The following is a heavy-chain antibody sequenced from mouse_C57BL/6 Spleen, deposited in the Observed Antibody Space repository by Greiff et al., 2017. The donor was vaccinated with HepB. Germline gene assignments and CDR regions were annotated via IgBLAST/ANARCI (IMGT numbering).Heavy chain of an antibody. V-gene: IGHV5-9-1*02. CDR3: TRDYYGSSEFAY. Sequence: DVMLVESGEGLVKPGGSLKLSCAASGFTFSSYAMSWVRQTPEKRLEWVAYISSGGDYIYYADTVKGRFTISRDNARNTLYLQMSSLKSEDTAMYYCTRDYYGSSEFAYWGQGTLVTVSA. CDR2: ISSGGDYI. J-gene: IGHJ3*01. D-gene: IGHD1-1*01. CDR1: GFTFSSYA.